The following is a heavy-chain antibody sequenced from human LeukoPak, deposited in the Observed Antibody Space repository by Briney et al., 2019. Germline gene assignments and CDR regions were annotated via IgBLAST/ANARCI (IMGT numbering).Heavy chain of an antibody. CDR2: IYSGGST. CDR3: ARDRDWSSGFDY. D-gene: IGHD1-1*01. V-gene: IGHV3-53*01. Sequence: GGSLRLSCAASGFTVSSNYMSWVRQAPGKGLEWVSVIYSGGSTYYADSVKGRFTISRDNARNSLYLQMNSLRAEDTAVYYCARDRDWSSGFDYWGQGTLVTVSS. CDR1: GFTVSSNY. J-gene: IGHJ4*02.